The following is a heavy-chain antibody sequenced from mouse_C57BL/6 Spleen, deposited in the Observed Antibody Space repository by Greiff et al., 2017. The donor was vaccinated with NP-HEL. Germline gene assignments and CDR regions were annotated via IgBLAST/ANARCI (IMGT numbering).Heavy chain of an antibody. CDR2: IDPSDSET. CDR3: ARGSLGLWLRRAMDY. D-gene: IGHD2-2*01. CDR1: GYTFTSYW. Sequence: QVQLQQPGAELVRPGSSVKLSCKASGYTFTSYWMHWVKQRPIQGLEWIGNIDPSDSETHYNQKFKDKATLTVDKSSSTAYMQLSSLTSEDSAVYYCARGSLGLWLRRAMDYWGQGTSVTVSS. J-gene: IGHJ4*01. V-gene: IGHV1-52*01.